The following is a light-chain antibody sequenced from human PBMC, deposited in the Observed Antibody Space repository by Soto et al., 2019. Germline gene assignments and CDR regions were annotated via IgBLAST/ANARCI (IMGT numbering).Light chain of an antibody. V-gene: IGKV3-11*01. J-gene: IGKJ5*01. CDR2: DST. CDR3: QQRNVWPPIT. CDR1: QSIHTS. Sequence: IVLTQYPATLSLSPGERATLSCRASQSIHTSLAWYQQKSGKPPRLVIYDSTLRANGVPDRFGGSRSGTEFTLTINSLEPEDFAVYYCQQRNVWPPITFGQGTRLEIK.